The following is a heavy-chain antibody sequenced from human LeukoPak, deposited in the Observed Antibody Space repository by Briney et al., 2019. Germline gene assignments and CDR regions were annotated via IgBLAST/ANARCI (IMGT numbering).Heavy chain of an antibody. CDR2: IRYDGSNK. CDR3: AKIRGGHIAVAPT. V-gene: IGHV3-30*02. Sequence: PGGSLRLSCAASGFTFSSYGMHWVRQAPGKGLEWVAFIRYDGSNKYYADSVKGRFTISRDNSKNTLYLQMNSLRAEDTAVYYCAKIRGGHIAVAPTWGQGTLVTVSS. CDR1: GFTFSSYG. J-gene: IGHJ5*02. D-gene: IGHD6-19*01.